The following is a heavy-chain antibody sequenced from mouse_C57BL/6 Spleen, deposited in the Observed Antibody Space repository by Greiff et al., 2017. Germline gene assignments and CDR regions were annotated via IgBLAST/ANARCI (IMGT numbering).Heavy chain of an antibody. CDR1: GFNIKDYY. V-gene: IGHV14-1*01. J-gene: IGHJ2*01. D-gene: IGHD1-1*01. CDR2: IDPEDGDT. CDR3: TTDYYGSSSYYFDY. Sequence: VQLQQSGAELVRPGASVKLSCTASGFNIKDYYMHWVKQRPEQGLEWIGRIDPEDGDTEYAPKFQGKATMTADTSSNTAYLQLSSLTSEDTDVYYCTTDYYGSSSYYFDYWGQGTTLTVSS.